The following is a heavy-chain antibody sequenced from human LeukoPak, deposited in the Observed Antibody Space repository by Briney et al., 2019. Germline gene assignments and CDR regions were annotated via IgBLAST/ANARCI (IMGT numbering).Heavy chain of an antibody. CDR1: GYTFTSYY. CDR2: INPSGGST. CDR3: ARERVTGTTSVPYYYYGMDV. V-gene: IGHV1-46*01. D-gene: IGHD1-7*01. Sequence: GASVKVSCKASGYTFTSYYMHWVRQAPGQGLEWMGIINPSGGSTSYAQKFQGRVTMTRDTSTSTVYMELSSLRSEDTAVYYCARERVTGTTSVPYYYYGMDVWGQGTTVTVSS. J-gene: IGHJ6*02.